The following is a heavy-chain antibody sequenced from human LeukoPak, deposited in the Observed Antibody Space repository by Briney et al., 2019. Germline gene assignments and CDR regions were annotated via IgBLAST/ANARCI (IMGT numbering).Heavy chain of an antibody. CDR3: AKDQGYSYYYLDY. J-gene: IGHJ4*02. D-gene: IGHD5-18*01. CDR2: INGNGAST. CDR1: GFTFSNHA. Sequence: GGSLRLSCAGSGFTFSNHAMSWVRQAPGKGLEWVSGINGNGASTYYSDSVKGRFTISIDNSKNTLYLQMSSLRAEDTAIYYCAKDQGYSYYYLDYWGQGTLVTVSS. V-gene: IGHV3-23*01.